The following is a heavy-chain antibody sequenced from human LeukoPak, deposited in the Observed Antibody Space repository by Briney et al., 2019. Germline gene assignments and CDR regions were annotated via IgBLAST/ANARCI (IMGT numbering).Heavy chain of an antibody. Sequence: PSETLSLTCTVSGGSISSGSYSWGWIRQPPGKGLEWIGSIHYTGSTSYNPSLKSRVTISVHTSKNQFSLQLSSVTAADTAVYYCARPTVTSYNWFDPWGQGTLVTVSS. CDR3: ARPTVTSYNWFDP. J-gene: IGHJ5*02. CDR1: GGSISSGSYS. D-gene: IGHD4-17*01. CDR2: IHYTGST. V-gene: IGHV4-39*01.